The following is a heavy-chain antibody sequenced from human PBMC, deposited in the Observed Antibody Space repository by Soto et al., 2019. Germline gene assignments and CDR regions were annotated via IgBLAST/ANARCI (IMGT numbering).Heavy chain of an antibody. CDR3: ARVVTPAGRKTYYYYGMDV. Sequence: SETLSLTCTDSGGSISSYYWSWIRQPPGKGLEWIGYIYYSGSTNYNPSLKSRVTISVDTSKNQFSLKLSSVTAADTAVYYCARVVTPAGRKTYYYYGMDVWGQGTTVTVSS. D-gene: IGHD4-4*01. CDR2: IYYSGST. V-gene: IGHV4-59*01. J-gene: IGHJ6*02. CDR1: GGSISSYY.